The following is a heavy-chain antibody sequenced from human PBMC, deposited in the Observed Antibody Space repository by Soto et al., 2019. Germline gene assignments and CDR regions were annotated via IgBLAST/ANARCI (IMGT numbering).Heavy chain of an antibody. CDR1: GFMFNNW. Sequence: EVQLVESGGDLVQPGGSLRLSGTASGFMFNNWSTWVRQAPGKGLEWVANIKQDGTEKDYVDSEKGRFTVSRDNAKNAVFLHMTSLRVEDTALYYCARGPYWGNSPCIDWIDFWGQGTWVTVSS. V-gene: IGHV3-7*01. CDR3: ARGPYWGNSPCIDWIDF. CDR2: IKQDGTEK. J-gene: IGHJ5*01. D-gene: IGHD3-16*01.